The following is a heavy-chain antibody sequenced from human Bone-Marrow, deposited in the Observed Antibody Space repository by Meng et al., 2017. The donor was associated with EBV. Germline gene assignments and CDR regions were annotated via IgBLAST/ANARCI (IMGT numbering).Heavy chain of an antibody. CDR3: AKDCFGDKDS. CDR2: INTDGSVI. D-gene: IGHD2-21*01. V-gene: IGHV3-74*01. CDR1: GFTLSSYL. J-gene: IGHJ4*02. Sequence: QVMESGGGLVQSGWSLRLSCAAFGFTLSSYLVHWVRQAPGKGLVWVSRINTDGSVITYADSVKGRFTISRDNAKNTVYLQMNNLRAEDTAVYYCAKDCFGDKDSWGQGTLVTVSS.